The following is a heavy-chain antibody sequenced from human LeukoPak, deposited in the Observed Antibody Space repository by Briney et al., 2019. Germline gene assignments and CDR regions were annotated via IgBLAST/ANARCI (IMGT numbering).Heavy chain of an antibody. CDR1: GGSISSYY. J-gene: IGHJ5*02. CDR2: IYYSGSN. Sequence: SETLSLTCTVSGGSISSYYWSWIRQPPGKGLEWIGYIYYSGSNNYNPSLKNRVTISVDTSKNQFSLKLSSVTAADTAVYYCARAERRALNYYGSGSYYNLDWGFDPWGQGTLVTVSS. V-gene: IGHV4-59*01. D-gene: IGHD3-10*01. CDR3: ARAERRALNYYGSGSYYNLDWGFDP.